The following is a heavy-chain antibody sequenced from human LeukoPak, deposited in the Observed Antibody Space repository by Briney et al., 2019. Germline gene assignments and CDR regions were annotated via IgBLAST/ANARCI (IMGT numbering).Heavy chain of an antibody. CDR1: GFTFNSYA. J-gene: IGHJ4*02. CDR2: IDSIGDST. D-gene: IGHD2-2*01. Sequence: GGSLRLSCAASGFTFNSYAMQWVRQAPGKGLEFVSVIDSIGDSTYTTNSVKGRFSISRDNSKNTVYLQMDSLRAEDMAIYYCARADCSSSSYYTVSHWGQGALVTVSS. CDR3: ARADCSSSSYYTVSH. V-gene: IGHV3-64*01.